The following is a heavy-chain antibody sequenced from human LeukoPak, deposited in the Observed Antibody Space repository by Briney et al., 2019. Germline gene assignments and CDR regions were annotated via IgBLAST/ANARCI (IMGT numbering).Heavy chain of an antibody. CDR1: GFTFSSYS. D-gene: IGHD6-19*01. V-gene: IGHV3-21*01. Sequence: PGGSLRLSCAASGFTFSSYSMNWVRQAPGKGLEWVSSISTSSSYIYYADSVKGRFTISRDNAKNSLYLQMNSLRAEDTAVYYCARDLAGATVAGRWFDYWGQGTLVTVSS. CDR2: ISTSSSYI. CDR3: ARDLAGATVAGRWFDY. J-gene: IGHJ4*02.